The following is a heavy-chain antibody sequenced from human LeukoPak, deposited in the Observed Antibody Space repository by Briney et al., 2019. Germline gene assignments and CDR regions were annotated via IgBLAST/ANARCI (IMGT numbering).Heavy chain of an antibody. J-gene: IGHJ3*02. V-gene: IGHV3-30-3*01. CDR1: GLTLSSYA. Sequence: WGSRRLSCQASGLTLSSYAMHWFRKAPGKGLEWVAVISYDGSNKYYADSVKGRFTISRDNSKNTLYLQMNSLRAEDTAVYYCARAAFDIWGQGTMVTVSS. CDR3: ARAAFDI. CDR2: ISYDGSNK.